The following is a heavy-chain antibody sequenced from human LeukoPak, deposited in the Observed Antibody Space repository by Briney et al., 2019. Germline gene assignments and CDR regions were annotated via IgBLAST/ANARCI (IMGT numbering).Heavy chain of an antibody. D-gene: IGHD6-19*01. CDR3: ARGRFKWLVQRSFDY. J-gene: IGHJ4*02. V-gene: IGHV4-34*01. CDR1: GGSFSGYY. Sequence: SETLSLTCAVYGGSFSGYYWSWIRQPPGKGLEWIGEINHSGSTNHNPSLKSRVTISVDTSKNQFSLKLSSVTAADTAVYYCARGRFKWLVQRSFDYWGQGTLVTVSS. CDR2: INHSGST.